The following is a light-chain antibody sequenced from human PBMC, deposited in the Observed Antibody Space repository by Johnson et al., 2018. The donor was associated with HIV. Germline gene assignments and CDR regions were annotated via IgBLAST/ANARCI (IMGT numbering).Light chain of an antibody. CDR1: SSNIGNNY. Sequence: QSVLTQPPSVSAAPGQRVTISCSGSSSNIGNNYVSWYQQLPGTAPKLLIYKNDQRPSGIPDRFSGSKSGTSATLAITGLQTGDEADYYCGTWDSSLRVGFFGTGTKVTVL. CDR3: GTWDSSLRVGF. V-gene: IGLV1-51*02. J-gene: IGLJ1*01. CDR2: KND.